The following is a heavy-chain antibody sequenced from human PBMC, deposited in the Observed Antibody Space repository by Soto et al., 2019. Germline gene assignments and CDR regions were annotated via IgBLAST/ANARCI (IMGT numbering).Heavy chain of an antibody. CDR1: GYTFTRYG. CDR3: ARGRYYDSSGYTIFDY. CDR2: ISTYNGNT. Sequence: ASVKVSCKASGYTFTRYGISWVRQAPGQGLEWMGWISTYNGNTNYAQKLQGRVTMTKDTSTSTVYMELSSLRSEDTAVYYCARGRYYDSSGYTIFDYWGQGTLVTVSS. V-gene: IGHV1-18*01. D-gene: IGHD3-22*01. J-gene: IGHJ4*02.